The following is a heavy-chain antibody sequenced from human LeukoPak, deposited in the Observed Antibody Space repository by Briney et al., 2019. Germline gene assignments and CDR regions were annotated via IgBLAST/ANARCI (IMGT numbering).Heavy chain of an antibody. D-gene: IGHD6-19*01. CDR3: ARDRGLQSRRDWYFDL. V-gene: IGHV3-74*01. J-gene: IGHJ2*01. CDR2: IDGDGRNT. Sequence: GGSLRLSCAASEFDFSSYWMHWVRQVPGKGLVWVSRIDGDGRNTGYADSVKGRFTTSRDNTKNTVFLQMNSLGAEDTAVYYCARDRGLQSRRDWYFDLWGRGTLVTVSS. CDR1: EFDFSSYW.